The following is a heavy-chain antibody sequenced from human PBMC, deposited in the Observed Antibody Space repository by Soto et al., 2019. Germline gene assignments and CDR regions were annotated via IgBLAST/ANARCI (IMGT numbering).Heavy chain of an antibody. D-gene: IGHD5-18*01. Sequence: QVQLVQSGAEVRKPGSSVKVSCKASGGTFSNYALSWVRQAPGQGLEWMGGIIPLFSTANYAQKFQGTATIIADKSTSKAYMELSSLRSEDSAVYYCAGASVDTARITLAYFYWQYGRDVWGQGTTVTVAS. CDR2: IIPLFSTA. CDR3: AGASVDTARITLAYFYWQYGRDV. CDR1: GGTFSNYA. J-gene: IGHJ6*02. V-gene: IGHV1-69*06.